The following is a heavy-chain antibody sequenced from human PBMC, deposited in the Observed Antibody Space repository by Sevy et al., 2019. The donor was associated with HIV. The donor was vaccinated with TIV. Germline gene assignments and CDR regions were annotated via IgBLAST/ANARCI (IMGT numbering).Heavy chain of an antibody. J-gene: IGHJ5*02. CDR2: IIPIFGTA. Sequence: ASVKVSCKASGGTFSSYAISWVRQAPGQGLEWMGGIIPIFGTANYAQKFQGRVTITADESMSTAYMELSSLRSEDTAVYYCASRYCSSTSCPNWFDPWGQGTLVTVSS. V-gene: IGHV1-69*13. D-gene: IGHD2-2*01. CDR1: GGTFSSYA. CDR3: ASRYCSSTSCPNWFDP.